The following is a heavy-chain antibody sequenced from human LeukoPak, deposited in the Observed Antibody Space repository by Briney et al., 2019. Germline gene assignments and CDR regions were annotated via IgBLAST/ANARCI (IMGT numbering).Heavy chain of an antibody. CDR3: ARDESRGNLVTALDY. D-gene: IGHD2-21*02. CDR1: RFTFSTYS. CDR2: ISSSSTYI. J-gene: IGHJ4*02. V-gene: IGHV3-21*01. Sequence: GGSLRLSCAASRFTFSTYSMNWVRQAAGKGLEWVSSISSSSTYIYYADSVKGRFTISRDNAKNSLYLQMNSLRVEDTAVYYCARDESRGNLVTALDYWGQGTLVTVSS.